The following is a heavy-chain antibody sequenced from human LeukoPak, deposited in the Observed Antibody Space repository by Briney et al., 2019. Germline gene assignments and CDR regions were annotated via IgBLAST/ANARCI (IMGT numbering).Heavy chain of an antibody. J-gene: IGHJ4*02. V-gene: IGHV3-7*01. CDR3: ARFLGGYYYDSSGYIDY. CDR1: GFTFTTYW. Sequence: GGSLRLSCAASGFTFTTYWMSWVRQAPGKGLEWVANIKQDGTEKYYVDSVKGRFTISRDNAKNSLYLQMGSLRAEDMAVYYCARFLGGYYYDSSGYIDYWGQGTLVTVSS. CDR2: IKQDGTEK. D-gene: IGHD3-22*01.